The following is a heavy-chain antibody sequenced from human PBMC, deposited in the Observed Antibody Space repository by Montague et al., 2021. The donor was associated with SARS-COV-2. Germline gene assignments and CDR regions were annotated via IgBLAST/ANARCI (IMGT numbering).Heavy chain of an antibody. D-gene: IGHD2-21*02. CDR2: IYYSGST. V-gene: IGHV4-61*01. CDR3: ARVHIVVVTAMRYFDL. Sequence: SETLSLTCTVSGGSVSSGSYYWSWIRQPPGKGLEWIGYIYYSGSTYYNPSLKSRVTISVDTSKNQFSLKLSSVTAADTAVYYCARVHIVVVTAMRYFDLWGRGTLVTVSS. J-gene: IGHJ2*01. CDR1: GGSVSSGSYY.